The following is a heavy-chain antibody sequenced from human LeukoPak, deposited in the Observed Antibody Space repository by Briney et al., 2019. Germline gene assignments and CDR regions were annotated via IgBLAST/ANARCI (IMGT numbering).Heavy chain of an antibody. CDR2: IYYSGST. CDR1: GGSISSYY. V-gene: IGHV4-59*01. CDR3: ARGPRGGRFDP. J-gene: IGHJ5*02. Sequence: SETLSLTCTVSGGSISSYYWSWIRQPPGKGLEWIGYIYYSGSTNYNPSLKSRVTISVDTSKNQFSLKLSSVTAADTAVYYCARGPRGGRFDPWGRGTLVTVSS. D-gene: IGHD3-10*01.